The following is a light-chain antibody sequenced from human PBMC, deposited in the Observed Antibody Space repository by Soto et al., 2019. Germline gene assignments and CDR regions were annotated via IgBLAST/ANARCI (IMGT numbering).Light chain of an antibody. CDR3: MQALQTPPT. CDR1: QSLLHSNGDND. J-gene: IGKJ4*01. Sequence: DIVMTQSPLSLPVTPGEPASISCRSSQSLLHSNGDNDLDWYLQKPGQSPQLLIYLGSNRASGVPDRFSGSGSGTEFTLKISRVEAEDVGVYYCMQALQTPPTCGGGTKVEIK. CDR2: LGS. V-gene: IGKV2-28*01.